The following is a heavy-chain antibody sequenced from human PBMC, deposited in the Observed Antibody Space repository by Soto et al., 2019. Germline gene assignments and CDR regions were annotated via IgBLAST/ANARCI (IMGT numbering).Heavy chain of an antibody. V-gene: IGHV1-69*14. D-gene: IGHD5-12*01. CDR1: GDIFSGYS. J-gene: IGHJ4*02. CDR3: ARALGSGYDPGDY. Sequence: QVQLVQSGAEVKKPGSSVKVSCKTSGDIFSGYSISWVRQAPGQGLEWMGGIIPIFGTTNYAQRFHGRVTITADKSTSTVDMELYSLKSDDTAVSYCARALGSGYDPGDYWGQGTLVTVSS. CDR2: IIPIFGTT.